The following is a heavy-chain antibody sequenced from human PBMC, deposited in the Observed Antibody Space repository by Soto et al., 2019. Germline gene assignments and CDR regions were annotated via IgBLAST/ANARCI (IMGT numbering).Heavy chain of an antibody. CDR2: ITGGGDNT. Sequence: EVQLLESGGDLVQPGGSLRLSCAASGFTFTSYAMSWIRQAPGKGLEWVSAITGGGDNTYYADSVKGRFTISRDNSKNTLYLQMNSLRAEDTAFYYCTQDGGSRDWWTVNSGQGTLVTVSS. D-gene: IGHD2-8*02. J-gene: IGHJ4*02. V-gene: IGHV3-23*01. CDR1: GFTFTSYA. CDR3: TQDGGSRDWWTVN.